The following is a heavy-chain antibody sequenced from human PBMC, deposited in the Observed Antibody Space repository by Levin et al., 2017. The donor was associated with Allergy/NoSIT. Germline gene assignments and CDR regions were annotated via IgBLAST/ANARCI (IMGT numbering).Heavy chain of an antibody. D-gene: IGHD3-10*01. Sequence: EASVKVSCKAPGGTFNFYAISWVRQAPGQGLEWMGGTIPSNYTQTIQGRVPIAAHYAQEFQGRVTITADESTSTAYMDLGSLSSADTAIYYCARSPMVRGYYFDYWGRGTLVTVSS. CDR3: ARSPMVRGYYFDY. CDR1: GGTFNFYA. CDR2: TIPSNYTQTIQGRVPIAA. V-gene: IGHV1-69*13. J-gene: IGHJ4*02.